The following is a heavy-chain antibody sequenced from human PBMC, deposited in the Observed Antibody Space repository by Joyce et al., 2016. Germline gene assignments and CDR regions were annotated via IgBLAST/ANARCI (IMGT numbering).Heavy chain of an antibody. V-gene: IGHV3-30*18. J-gene: IGHJ4*02. CDR2: MSHDGTSK. CDR3: AKDLMINRWTDYFDQ. CDR1: GFTFSHYG. Sequence: QVQVVESGGGVMQPGSSLRLSCAASGFTFSHYGMHWVRQAPGKELEWVAMMSHDGTSKYYADSVKGRFTISGDNSKNTLYLQLSSLRVEDTAIYYSAKDLMINRWTDYFDQWGKGTLVTVSS. D-gene: IGHD3/OR15-3a*01.